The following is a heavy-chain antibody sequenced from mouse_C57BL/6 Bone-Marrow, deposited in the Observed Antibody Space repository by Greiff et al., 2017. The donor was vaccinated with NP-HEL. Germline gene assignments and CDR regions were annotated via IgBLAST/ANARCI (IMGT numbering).Heavy chain of an antibody. D-gene: IGHD2-4*01. CDR1: GYTFTNYL. V-gene: IGHV1-54*01. J-gene: IGHJ3*01. CDR3: ARGGIYIDYAWFAY. CDR2: INPKSGGP. Sequence: QVQLQQSGAELVKPGTSVKVSCKASGYTFTNYLIEWVKQRPGKSLEWIGEINPKSGGPTYNEKFTVKATLTVDNSSSTAYMELRSLTSEDAAVYYCARGGIYIDYAWFAYWGQGTPLTVSA.